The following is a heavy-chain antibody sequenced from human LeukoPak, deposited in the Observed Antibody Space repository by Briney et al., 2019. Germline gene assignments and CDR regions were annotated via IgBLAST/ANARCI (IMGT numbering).Heavy chain of an antibody. J-gene: IGHJ4*02. V-gene: IGHV1-69*05. CDR2: IIPIFGTA. CDR1: GGTFSSYA. Sequence: SVKVSCKASGGTFSSYAISWVRQAPGQGLEWMGGIIPIFGTANYAQKFQGRVTITTDESTSTAYMELSSLRSEDTAVYYCARASKVYSGSYIFDYWGQGTLVTVSS. D-gene: IGHD1-26*01. CDR3: ARASKVYSGSYIFDY.